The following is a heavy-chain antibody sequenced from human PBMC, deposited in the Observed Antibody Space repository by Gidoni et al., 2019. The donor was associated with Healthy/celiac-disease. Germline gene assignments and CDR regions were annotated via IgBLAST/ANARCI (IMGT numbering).Heavy chain of an antibody. CDR1: GFTFSSYA. J-gene: IGHJ4*02. Sequence: EVQLLESGGDLVQPGGSLRLSCAASGFTFSSYARSWVRQAPGKGLEWVSAISGSGGSTYYADSVKGRFTISRDNSKNTLYLQMNSLRAEDTAVYYCAKDGTYYYDSSGYYAGDYWGQGTLVTVSS. D-gene: IGHD3-22*01. V-gene: IGHV3-23*01. CDR2: ISGSGGST. CDR3: AKDGTYYYDSSGYYAGDY.